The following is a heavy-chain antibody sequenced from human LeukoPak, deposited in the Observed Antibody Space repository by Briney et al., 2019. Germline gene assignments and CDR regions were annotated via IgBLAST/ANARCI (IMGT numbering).Heavy chain of an antibody. CDR2: INHSGST. Sequence: SETLSLTCAVYGGSFSGYYWSWIRQPPGKGLEWIGEINHSGSTNYNPSLKSRVTISVDTSKNQFSLKLSSVTAADTAVYYCARGILAEYLQHWGQGTLVTVSS. J-gene: IGHJ1*01. CDR3: ARGILAEYLQH. D-gene: IGHD2-15*01. CDR1: GGSFSGYY. V-gene: IGHV4-34*01.